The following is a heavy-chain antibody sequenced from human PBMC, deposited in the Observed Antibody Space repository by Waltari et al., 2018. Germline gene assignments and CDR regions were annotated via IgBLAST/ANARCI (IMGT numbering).Heavy chain of an antibody. CDR1: GVSFSAYY. CDR3: TRVGNYDFWSHRPFVDP. Sequence: QVQLQQWGAGLWGPPETLSLTCAAHGVSFSAYYWGWGRQPPGKGLEWFGQIRHPGSTNYNPSLKSRVTISIDTPRSQFSLRLSSVTAADTALYFCTRVGNYDFWSHRPFVDPWGQGTLVTVSS. V-gene: IGHV4-34*01. CDR2: IRHPGST. J-gene: IGHJ5*02. D-gene: IGHD3-3*01.